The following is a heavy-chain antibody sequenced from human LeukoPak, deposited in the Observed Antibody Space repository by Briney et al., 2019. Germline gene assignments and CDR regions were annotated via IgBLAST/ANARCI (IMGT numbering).Heavy chain of an antibody. Sequence: ASVKVSCKASGGTFSSYAISWVRQAPGQGLEWMGGIIPIFGTANYAQKFQGRVTITTDESTSTAYMELSSLRSEDTAVYYCARDIGGSGYFNYWGQGTLVTVSS. D-gene: IGHD3-22*01. J-gene: IGHJ4*02. CDR3: ARDIGGSGYFNY. CDR1: GGTFSSYA. CDR2: IIPIFGTA. V-gene: IGHV1-69*05.